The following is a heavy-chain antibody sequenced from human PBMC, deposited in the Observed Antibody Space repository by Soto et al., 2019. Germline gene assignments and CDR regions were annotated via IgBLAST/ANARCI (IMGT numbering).Heavy chain of an antibody. Sequence: SETLSLTCAVSGGSISSGGYSWSWIRQPPGKGLEWIGYIYHSGSTYYNPSLKSRVTISVDRSKNQFSLKLSSVTAADTAVYYCARGVLVPAAGGCFDPWGQGTXVTVSS. J-gene: IGHJ5*02. CDR3: ARGVLVPAAGGCFDP. CDR1: GGSISSGGYS. CDR2: IYHSGST. D-gene: IGHD2-2*01. V-gene: IGHV4-30-2*01.